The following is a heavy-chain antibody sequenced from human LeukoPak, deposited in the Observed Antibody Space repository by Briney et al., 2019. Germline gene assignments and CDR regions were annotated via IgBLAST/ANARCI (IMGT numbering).Heavy chain of an antibody. CDR1: GYTFTGYY. J-gene: IGHJ4*02. CDR3: AAQLLSAHHADY. V-gene: IGHV1-2*02. D-gene: IGHD2-2*01. CDR2: INPNSGGT. Sequence: ASVKVSCKASGYTFTGYYMHWVRQAPGQGLEWMGWINPNSGGTNYAQKFQGRVTMTRDTSISTAYMELSRLRSDGTAVYYCAAQLLSAHHADYWGQGTLVTVSS.